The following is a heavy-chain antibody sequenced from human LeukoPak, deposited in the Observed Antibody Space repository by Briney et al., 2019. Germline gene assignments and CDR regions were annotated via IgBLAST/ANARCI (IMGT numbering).Heavy chain of an antibody. CDR2: ISAYNGNT. Sequence: GASVKVSCKASGYTFTSYGVSWVRQAPGQGLEWMGWISAYNGNTNYAQKLQGRVTMTRDMSTSTVYMELSSLRSEDTAVYYCARDPGDSMVFIYYFDYWGQGTLVTVSS. CDR3: ARDPGDSMVFIYYFDY. V-gene: IGHV1-18*01. D-gene: IGHD2-8*01. CDR1: GYTFTSYG. J-gene: IGHJ4*02.